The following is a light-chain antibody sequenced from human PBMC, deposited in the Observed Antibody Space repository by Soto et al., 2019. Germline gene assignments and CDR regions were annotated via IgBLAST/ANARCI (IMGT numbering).Light chain of an antibody. CDR2: LNIDGSH. CDR1: SGHSSYA. V-gene: IGLV4-69*01. J-gene: IGLJ2*01. CDR3: QTWVTGIVV. Sequence: QLVLTQSPSASASLGASVKLTCTLSSGHSSYAIAWHQQQPEKGPRYLMNLNIDGSHSKGDGIPDRFSGSSSGAERYLTISSLQSEDEADYYCQTWVTGIVVVGGGTKLTFL.